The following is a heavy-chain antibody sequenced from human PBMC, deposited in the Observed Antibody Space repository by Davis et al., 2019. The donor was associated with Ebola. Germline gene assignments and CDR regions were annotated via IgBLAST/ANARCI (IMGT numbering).Heavy chain of an antibody. CDR1: GFTFSTHW. D-gene: IGHD6-19*01. CDR3: ARLMDTYGWYSDL. CDR2: ITGDGSAT. V-gene: IGHV3-74*01. Sequence: PGGSLRLSCAASGFTFSTHWMHWVRQAPGKGLVWVSRITGDGSATNYADSVEGRFTISRDNARNTLYLQMNSLRDEDTAVYHCARLMDTYGWYSDLWGQGTLVSVSS. J-gene: IGHJ5*02.